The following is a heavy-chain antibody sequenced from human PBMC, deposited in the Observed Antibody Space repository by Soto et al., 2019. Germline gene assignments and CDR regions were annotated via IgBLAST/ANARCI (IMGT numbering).Heavy chain of an antibody. D-gene: IGHD2-2*01. CDR1: GYSFTSYW. CDR3: ARLPVRTYYYYGMDV. CDR2: IDPSDSYT. Sequence: GESLKISCKGSGYSFTSYWISGVRQMRGKGLEWMGRIDPSDSYTNYSPSFQGHVTISADKSISTAYLQWSSLKASDTAMYYCARLPVRTYYYYGMDVWGQGTTVTVSS. J-gene: IGHJ6*02. V-gene: IGHV5-10-1*01.